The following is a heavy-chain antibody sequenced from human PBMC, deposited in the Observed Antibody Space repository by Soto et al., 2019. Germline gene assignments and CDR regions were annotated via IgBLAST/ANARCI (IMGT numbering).Heavy chain of an antibody. CDR1: GFTFSSYS. Sequence: PGGSLRLSCAASGFTFSSYSMNWVRQAPGKGLEWVSSISSSSSYIYYADSVKGRFTISRDNAKNTLYLQMNSMRAEDTAVYYSARDLRYCSGGSCYFYYMDVWGKGTTVTVSS. CDR2: ISSSSSYI. CDR3: ARDLRYCSGGSCYFYYMDV. D-gene: IGHD2-15*01. V-gene: IGHV3-21*01. J-gene: IGHJ6*03.